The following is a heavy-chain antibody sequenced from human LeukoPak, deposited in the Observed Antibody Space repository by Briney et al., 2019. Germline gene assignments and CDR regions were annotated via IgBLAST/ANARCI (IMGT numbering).Heavy chain of an antibody. J-gene: IGHJ5*02. V-gene: IGHV4-34*01. CDR3: ARARYNWKPHNRFDP. Sequence: PSETLSLTCAVYGGSFSGYYWSWIRQPPGKGLEWMGEINHSGSTNYNPSLKSRVTISVDTSKNQFSLKLSSVTAADTTVYYCARARYNWKPHNRFDPWGQGTLVTVSS. CDR1: GGSFSGYY. CDR2: INHSGST. D-gene: IGHD1-1*01.